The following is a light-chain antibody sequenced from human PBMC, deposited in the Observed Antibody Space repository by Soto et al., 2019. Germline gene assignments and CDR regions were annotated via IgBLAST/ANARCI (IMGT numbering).Light chain of an antibody. CDR1: SSNIGSNY. Sequence: QLVLTQPPSASGTPGQRVTISCSGSSSNIGSNYVYWYQQLPGTAPKLLIYRNNQRPSGVPDRFSGSKSGTSASLAISGLRSEDEADYYCAAWDDSRRGVFGGGTKLTVL. V-gene: IGLV1-47*01. J-gene: IGLJ3*02. CDR2: RNN. CDR3: AAWDDSRRGV.